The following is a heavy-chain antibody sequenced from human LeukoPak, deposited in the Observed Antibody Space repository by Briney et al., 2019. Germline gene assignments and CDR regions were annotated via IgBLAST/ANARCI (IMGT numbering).Heavy chain of an antibody. CDR3: ARGHGGSSHYYDRGTYYFDY. Sequence: SETLSLTCAVYGGSFSGYYWSWIRQPPGKGLEWIGEINHSGSTNYNPSLKSRVTISVDTSKNQFSLKLSSVTAADTAVYYCARGHGGSSHYYDRGTYYFDYWGQGTLVTVSS. J-gene: IGHJ4*02. CDR2: INHSGST. V-gene: IGHV4-34*01. CDR1: GGSFSGYY. D-gene: IGHD3-22*01.